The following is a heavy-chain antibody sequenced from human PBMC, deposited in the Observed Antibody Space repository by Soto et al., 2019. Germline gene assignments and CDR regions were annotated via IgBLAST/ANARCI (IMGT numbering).Heavy chain of an antibody. V-gene: IGHV3-48*02. J-gene: IGHJ6*02. CDR3: ARDSSGRQYYGMDV. CDR1: GFRFSSYG. CDR2: ITTTSSTM. Sequence: GGSLRLSCTASGFRFSSYGMNWVRQAPGKGLEWISYITTTSSTMYYADSVKGRFTISRDNAKNSLYLQMNSLRDEDTAVYYCARDSSGRQYYGMDVWGQGTTVTVSS. D-gene: IGHD3-22*01.